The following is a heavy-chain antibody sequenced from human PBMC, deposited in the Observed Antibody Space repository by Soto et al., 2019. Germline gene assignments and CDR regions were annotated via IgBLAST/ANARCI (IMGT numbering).Heavy chain of an antibody. CDR3: ARGGITMVRGVRYWYFDL. Sequence: QVQLVQSGAEVKKPGASVKVSCKASGYTFTGYYMHWVRQAPGQGLEWMGWINPNSGGTNYAQKFQGWVTMTRDTSISTAYMELSRLRSDDTAVYYCARGGITMVRGVRYWYFDLWGRGTLVTVSS. D-gene: IGHD3-10*01. V-gene: IGHV1-2*04. CDR1: GYTFTGYY. CDR2: INPNSGGT. J-gene: IGHJ2*01.